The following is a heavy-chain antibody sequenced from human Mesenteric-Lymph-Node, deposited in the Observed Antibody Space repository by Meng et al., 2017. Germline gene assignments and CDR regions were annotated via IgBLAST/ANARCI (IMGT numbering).Heavy chain of an antibody. V-gene: IGHV4-4*07. CDR2: IYTIGST. J-gene: IGHJ4*02. D-gene: IGHD1-26*01. Sequence: SETLSLTCIVSGDSISGYYWSWIRQPAGKGLEWIGYIYTIGSTKYNPSLKSRVTISVDTSKNQFSLKLSSVTAADTAVYYCARESYTTYFDFWGQGALVTVSS. CDR3: ARESYTTYFDF. CDR1: GDSISGYY.